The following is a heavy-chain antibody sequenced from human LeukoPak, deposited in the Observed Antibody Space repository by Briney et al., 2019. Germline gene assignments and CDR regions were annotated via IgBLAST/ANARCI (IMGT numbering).Heavy chain of an antibody. CDR1: GSPLKNFW. Sequence: GGSLRLSCAASGSPLKNFWMTWVPQAPGKGLEGVGRIKSESEGATAQYAAPVKGRFTISRDDSQNRVYLQMDSLKTDDTATYYCTTSLYSYNDDWGLGILVTVSS. CDR2: IKSESEGATA. J-gene: IGHJ4*02. V-gene: IGHV3-15*01. CDR3: TTSLYSYNDD. D-gene: IGHD1-1*01.